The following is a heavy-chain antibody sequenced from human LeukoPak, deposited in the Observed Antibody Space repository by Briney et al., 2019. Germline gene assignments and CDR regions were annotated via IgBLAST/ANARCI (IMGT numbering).Heavy chain of an antibody. Sequence: SETLSLTCAVSGYSISSGYYGGWIRQPPGKGLEWIGSIYHSGSTYYNPSLKSRVTISVDTSKNQFSLKLRSVTAADTAVYYCARGRDYCDSSGYYSWFDPWGQGTLVTVSS. CDR2: IYHSGST. V-gene: IGHV4-38-2*01. J-gene: IGHJ5*02. CDR3: ARGRDYCDSSGYYSWFDP. D-gene: IGHD3-22*01. CDR1: GYSISSGYY.